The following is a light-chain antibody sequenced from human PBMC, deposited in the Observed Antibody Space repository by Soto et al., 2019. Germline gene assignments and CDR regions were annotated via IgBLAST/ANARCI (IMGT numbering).Light chain of an antibody. J-gene: IGKJ1*01. V-gene: IGKV3-20*01. Sequence: EIVLTQSPGTLSLSPGERATLPCRASQSVSSSYLAWYQQKPGQAPRLLIYGASSRATGIPDRFSGSGSGTDFTLTISRLEPEDFAVYYCQQYGSSPRTFGQGTKADIK. CDR2: GAS. CDR1: QSVSSSY. CDR3: QQYGSSPRT.